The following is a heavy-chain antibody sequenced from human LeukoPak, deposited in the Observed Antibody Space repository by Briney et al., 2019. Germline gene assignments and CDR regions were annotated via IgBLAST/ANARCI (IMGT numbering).Heavy chain of an antibody. CDR2: IYYSGNT. CDR1: GASISNSDW. Sequence: SGTLSLTCDVSGASISNSDWWGWVRQAPGKGLEWIGSIYYSGNTYYNPSLKSRVTISVDTSGNQFSLKLSSVTAADTAVYYCTRSLDYAYCGGDCQGAFDIWGQGIMVTVSS. D-gene: IGHD2-21*02. J-gene: IGHJ3*02. CDR3: TRSLDYAYCGGDCQGAFDI. V-gene: IGHV4-4*02.